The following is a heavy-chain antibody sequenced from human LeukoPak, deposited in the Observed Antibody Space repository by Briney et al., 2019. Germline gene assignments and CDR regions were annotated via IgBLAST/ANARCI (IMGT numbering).Heavy chain of an antibody. D-gene: IGHD6-19*01. CDR2: ISYGGAT. CDR3: TRDRGQWVVDH. J-gene: IGHJ4*02. V-gene: IGHV4-59*12. Sequence: SETLSLTCIVSGGSISPYYWSWVRQPPGKGLEWIGYISYGGATNYNPSLKSRLTILVDTSKNQFSLKLSSVTAADTAVYYCTRDRGQWVVDHWGQGTLVTVSS. CDR1: GGSISPYY.